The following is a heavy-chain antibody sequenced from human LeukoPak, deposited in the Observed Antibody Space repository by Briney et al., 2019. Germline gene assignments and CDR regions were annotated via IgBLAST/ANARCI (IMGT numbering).Heavy chain of an antibody. CDR3: ARLRGLYSDTNRYQTALDC. CDR1: GFTFSSYR. CDR2: ISSSSNTI. D-gene: IGHD1-26*01. Sequence: PGGSLRLSCAASGFTFSSYRMNWVRQAPGKGLEWVSYISSSSNTIYYADSVKGRFTISRDNAKNSLYLQMNSLRAEDTAVYYCARLRGLYSDTNRYQTALDCWGQGTLVTVSS. V-gene: IGHV3-48*01. J-gene: IGHJ4*02.